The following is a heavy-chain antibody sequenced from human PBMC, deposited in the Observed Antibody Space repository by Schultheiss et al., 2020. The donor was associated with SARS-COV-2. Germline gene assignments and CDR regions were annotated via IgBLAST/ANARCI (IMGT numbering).Heavy chain of an antibody. CDR1: GFTFSSYS. V-gene: IGHV3-48*02. Sequence: GGSLRLSCAASGFTFSSYSMNWVRQAPGKGLEWVSYISSSSSTIYYADSVKGRFTISRDNAKNSLYLQMNSLRDEDTAVYYCAKQNLWFGEFIRNWGQGTLVTVSS. D-gene: IGHD3-10*01. CDR3: AKQNLWFGEFIRN. CDR2: ISSSSSTI. J-gene: IGHJ4*02.